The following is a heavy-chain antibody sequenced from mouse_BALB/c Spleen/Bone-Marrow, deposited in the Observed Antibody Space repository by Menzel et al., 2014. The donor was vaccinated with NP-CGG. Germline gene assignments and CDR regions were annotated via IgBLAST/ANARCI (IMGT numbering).Heavy chain of an antibody. Sequence: EVKVVESGGGLVQPGGSLRLSCATSGFTFTDYYMNWVRQPPGKALEWLGFIRNKANGYTTESSASVKGRFTISRDNSQNILYLQMNTLRDEDSATYYCARDKGRVFFDYWGQGTTLTVSS. CDR3: ARDKGRVFFDY. CDR1: GFTFTDYY. V-gene: IGHV7-3*02. J-gene: IGHJ2*01. CDR2: IRNKANGYTT.